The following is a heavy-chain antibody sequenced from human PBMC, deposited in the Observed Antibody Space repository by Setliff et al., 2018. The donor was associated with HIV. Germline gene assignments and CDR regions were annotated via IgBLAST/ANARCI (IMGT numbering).Heavy chain of an antibody. CDR1: GFTFSSSW. CDR3: ARDPAFGAFDI. CDR2: MNRDGREK. J-gene: IGHJ3*02. Sequence: LRLSCAASGFTFSSSWMTWVRQAPGRGLEYVAGMNRDGREKLYAGSVKGRFSISRDNAKNSLYLQMSSLRTEDTAVYFCARDPAFGAFDIWGQGTMVTVSS. V-gene: IGHV3-7*04. D-gene: IGHD3-10*01.